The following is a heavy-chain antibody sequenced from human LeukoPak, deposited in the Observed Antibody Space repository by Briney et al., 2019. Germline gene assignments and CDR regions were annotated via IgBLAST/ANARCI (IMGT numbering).Heavy chain of an antibody. CDR1: GYTFTGYY. CDR3: ARDLSYGSGYYYFDY. CDR2: INPNSGGT. Sequence: ASVKVSCKASGYTFTGYYMHWVRQAPGQGLEWMGWINPNSGGTNYAQKFQGRVTMTRDTSTSTVYMELSSLRSEDTAVYYCARDLSYGSGYYYFDYWGQGTLVTVSS. V-gene: IGHV1-2*02. D-gene: IGHD3-22*01. J-gene: IGHJ4*02.